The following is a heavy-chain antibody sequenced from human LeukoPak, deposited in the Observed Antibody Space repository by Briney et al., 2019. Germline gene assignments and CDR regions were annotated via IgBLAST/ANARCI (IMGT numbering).Heavy chain of an antibody. Sequence: GGSLRLSCAASGFTFSSYGMSWVRQAPGKGLEWVSIIYSGGDIYYADSVKGRFTISRDNSKNTLYLQMNSLRAEDTAVYYCAREVHCGGDCYCCVGYFDLWGRGTLVTVSS. CDR2: IYSGGDI. V-gene: IGHV3-66*01. CDR3: AREVHCGGDCYCCVGYFDL. CDR1: GFTFSSYG. D-gene: IGHD2-21*02. J-gene: IGHJ2*01.